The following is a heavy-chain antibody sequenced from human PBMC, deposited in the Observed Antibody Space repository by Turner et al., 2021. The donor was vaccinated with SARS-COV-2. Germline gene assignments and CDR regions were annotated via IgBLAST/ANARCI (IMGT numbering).Heavy chain of an antibody. V-gene: IGHV3-30*04. Sequence: QVQLVESGGGVVQPGRSLRLSCAASGFTFSSYAMNWVRQAPGKGLEWVAVISYDGSNKYYADSVKCRFTISRDNSKNTLYLQMNSLRAEDTAVYYCAKESNFDYWGQGTLVTVSS. CDR2: ISYDGSNK. J-gene: IGHJ4*02. CDR1: GFTFSSYA. CDR3: AKESNFDY.